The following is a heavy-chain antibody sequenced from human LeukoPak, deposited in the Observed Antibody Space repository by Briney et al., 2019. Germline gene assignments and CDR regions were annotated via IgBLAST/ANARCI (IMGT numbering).Heavy chain of an antibody. D-gene: IGHD1-26*01. Sequence: ASAKVSCKASGYTFTGYYMHWVRQAPGQGLEWMGRINLNSGGTNYAQKFQGRVTMTRDTSISTAHMELSRLRSDDTAVSYCARRYRGSPFDYWGQGNLVTVSS. CDR2: INLNSGGT. CDR1: GYTFTGYY. CDR3: ARRYRGSPFDY. J-gene: IGHJ4*02. V-gene: IGHV1-2*06.